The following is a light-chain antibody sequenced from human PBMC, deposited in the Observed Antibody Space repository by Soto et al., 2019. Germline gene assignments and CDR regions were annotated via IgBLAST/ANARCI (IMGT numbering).Light chain of an antibody. V-gene: IGLV2-23*01. CDR3: CSYAATHDFVV. J-gene: IGLJ3*02. CDR1: SGDGGNYNL. Sequence: QSGLTQPASVSGSPGQSITISYTGPSGDGGNYNLVSWYLQRPGKAPKLIIYEGTKRHAGVSTRVSGSISANAASLTIAGLQAEDEADYYCCSYAATHDFVVFGGGTKVTVL. CDR2: EGT.